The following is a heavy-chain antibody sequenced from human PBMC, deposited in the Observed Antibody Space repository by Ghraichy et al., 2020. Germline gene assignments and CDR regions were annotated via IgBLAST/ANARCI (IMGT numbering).Heavy chain of an antibody. Sequence: WGSLRLSCAASGFTFSSYWMHWVRQAPGKGLVWVSRINSDGSSTSYADSVKGRFTISRDNAKNTLYLQMNSLRAEDTAVYYCAKSPGWGQLVFDYWGQGTLVTVSS. CDR2: INSDGSST. D-gene: IGHD6-13*01. V-gene: IGHV3-74*01. CDR3: AKSPGWGQLVFDY. CDR1: GFTFSSYW. J-gene: IGHJ4*02.